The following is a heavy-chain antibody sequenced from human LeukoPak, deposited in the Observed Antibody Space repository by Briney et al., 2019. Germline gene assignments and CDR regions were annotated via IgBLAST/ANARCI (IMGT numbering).Heavy chain of an antibody. J-gene: IGHJ6*03. CDR1: GYSFTSYW. D-gene: IGHD5-18*01. CDR3: ARQGSGYSPTYYYYMDV. V-gene: IGHV5-51*01. CDR2: IYPGDSDT. Sequence: GESLKISCKGSGYSFTSYWIGWVRQMPGKGLEWMVIIYPGDSDTRYSPSFQGQVTISADKSISTAYLQWSSLKASDTAMYYCARQGSGYSPTYYYYMDVWGKGTTVTIPS.